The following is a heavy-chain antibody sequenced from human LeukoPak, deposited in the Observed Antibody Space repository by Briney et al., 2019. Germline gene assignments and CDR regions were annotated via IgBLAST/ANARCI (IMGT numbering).Heavy chain of an antibody. D-gene: IGHD1-14*01. J-gene: IGHJ6*04. CDR3: ARNFPGRTEDV. Sequence: SETLSLTCTVSGDSMSSYFWTWVRQFPGKGLEWVGYIYQTTTTYNPSLKGRATISADMSQNQLSLKVTSVTAADTAVYYCARNFPGRTEDVWGKGTTVIVSS. CDR1: GDSMSSYF. CDR2: IYQTTT. V-gene: IGHV4-59*01.